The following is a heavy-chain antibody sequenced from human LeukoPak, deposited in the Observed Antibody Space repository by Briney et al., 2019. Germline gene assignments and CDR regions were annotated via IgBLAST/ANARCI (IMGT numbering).Heavy chain of an antibody. J-gene: IGHJ4*02. CDR1: GYTFTSNY. CDR3: ARVSKVLAVAGTSDY. Sequence: ASVKVSCKASGYTFTSNYMHWVRQAPGQGLEWMGRINPNSGGTNYAQKFQGRVTMTRDTSISTAYMELSRLRSDDTAVYYCARVSKVLAVAGTSDYWGQGTLVTVSS. CDR2: INPNSGGT. V-gene: IGHV1-2*06. D-gene: IGHD6-19*01.